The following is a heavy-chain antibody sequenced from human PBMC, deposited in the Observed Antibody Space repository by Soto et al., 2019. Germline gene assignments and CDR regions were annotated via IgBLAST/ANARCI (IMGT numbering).Heavy chain of an antibody. CDR2: SSPRGDTI. J-gene: IGHJ4*02. CDR3: AKGPHTNVGWPYYFES. D-gene: IGHD6-19*01. V-gene: IGHV3-48*02. CDR1: GFSLANYP. Sequence: GGSLRLSCVATGFSLANYPMNWVRQTPGKGLEWISYSSPRGDTIYYADSVEGRFTISRDNARNSLSLHMSSLRDEDSALYYCAKGPHTNVGWPYYFESWGQGVPVTVS.